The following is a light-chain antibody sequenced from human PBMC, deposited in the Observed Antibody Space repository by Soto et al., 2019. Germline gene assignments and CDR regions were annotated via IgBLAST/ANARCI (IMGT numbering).Light chain of an antibody. Sequence: EIVLTQSPGTLSLSPGERATLSCGASQSVTSTYLAWYQQKPGQGPRLLIYGASSRATGIPDRFSGSGSGTDFTLTVSRLEPEDFAVYYCQHYGKSMYTFGQGTKLEIK. CDR1: QSVTSTY. J-gene: IGKJ2*01. V-gene: IGKV3-20*01. CDR3: QHYGKSMYT. CDR2: GAS.